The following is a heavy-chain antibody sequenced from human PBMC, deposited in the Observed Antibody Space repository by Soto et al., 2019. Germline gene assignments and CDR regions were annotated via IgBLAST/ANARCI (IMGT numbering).Heavy chain of an antibody. V-gene: IGHV6-1*01. D-gene: IGHD6-6*01. Sequence: QVQLQQSGPGLVKPSQTLSLTCAISGDSVSSNSAAWNWSMQSPSRGLEWLGRTYYSSKWHNNYAVSVQSRITINPDTYKNHFSLQLNSVTPEDTAVYYCARANEYTSSSGMDVWGQGTTVTVSS. CDR2: TYYSSKWHN. CDR1: GDSVSSNSAA. CDR3: ARANEYTSSSGMDV. J-gene: IGHJ6*02.